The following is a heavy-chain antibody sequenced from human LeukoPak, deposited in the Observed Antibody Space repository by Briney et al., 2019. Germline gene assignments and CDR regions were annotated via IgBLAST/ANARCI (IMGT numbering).Heavy chain of an antibody. Sequence: GESLKISSKGSGYNFPDYWIDWVRQVPGKGLAWMGIIYPDDSDITYSPSFQGQVTISADTSITTAYLQWSSLKASDTAIYYCARRSCSGGTCPLQYWGQGTLVTVSS. J-gene: IGHJ1*01. CDR3: ARRSCSGGTCPLQY. CDR1: GYNFPDYW. V-gene: IGHV5-51*01. D-gene: IGHD2-15*01. CDR2: IYPDDSDI.